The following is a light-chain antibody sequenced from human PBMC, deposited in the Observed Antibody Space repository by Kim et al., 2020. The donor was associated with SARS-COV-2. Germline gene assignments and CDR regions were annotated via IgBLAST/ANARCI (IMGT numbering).Light chain of an antibody. V-gene: IGKV3-15*01. Sequence: VSPGERATLSCRASQSVSSNLAWYQQKPGQAPRLLIYGASTRATGIPARFSGSGSGTEFTLTISSLQSEDFAVYYCQQYNNWPLTFGQGTRLEIK. J-gene: IGKJ5*01. CDR2: GAS. CDR3: QQYNNWPLT. CDR1: QSVSSN.